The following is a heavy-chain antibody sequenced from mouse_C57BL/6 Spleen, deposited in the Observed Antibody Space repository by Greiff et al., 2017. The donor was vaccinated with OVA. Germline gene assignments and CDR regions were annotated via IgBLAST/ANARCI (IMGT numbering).Heavy chain of an antibody. CDR2: ISGGGGNT. J-gene: IGHJ4*01. CDR1: GFTFSSYT. D-gene: IGHD1-1*01. CDR3: ASVSSVVGPLYAMDY. V-gene: IGHV5-9*01. Sequence: EVMLVESGGGLVKPGGSLKLSCAASGFTFSSYTMSWVRQTPEKRLEWVATISGGGGNTYYPDSVTGRFTISRDNAKNTLYLQMSSRRSEYTALYYCASVSSVVGPLYAMDYWGQGTSVTVSA.